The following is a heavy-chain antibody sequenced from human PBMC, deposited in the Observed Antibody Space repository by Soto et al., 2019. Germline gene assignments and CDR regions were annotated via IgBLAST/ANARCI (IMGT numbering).Heavy chain of an antibody. CDR1: GFPFSKYN. J-gene: IGHJ4*02. CDR2: ISQDGS. V-gene: IGHV3-30*18. CDR3: AKGDSSGLYVFHS. Sequence: QVQLVESGGGVVQPGGPLRLSCAASGFPFSKYNMHWARRAPGKGLEGLALISQDGSNSVKGRFTISRDKSKNRLYLQLNSLRPEDTAVYYCAKGDSSGLYVFHSWGQGTLVTVSS. D-gene: IGHD3-22*01.